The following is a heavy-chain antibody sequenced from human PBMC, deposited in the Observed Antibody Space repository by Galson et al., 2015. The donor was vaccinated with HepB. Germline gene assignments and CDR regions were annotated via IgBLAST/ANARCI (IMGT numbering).Heavy chain of an antibody. CDR3: AESNWGWIVGYFDL. Sequence: SLRLSCAASGFTFSSYAMSWVRQAPGKGLEWVSAISGSGGSTYYADSVKGRFTISRDDSKNTLYLQMNSLRAEDTAVYYCAESNWGWIVGYFDLWGRGTLVTVSS. D-gene: IGHD7-27*01. CDR1: GFTFSSYA. CDR2: ISGSGGST. J-gene: IGHJ2*01. V-gene: IGHV3-23*01.